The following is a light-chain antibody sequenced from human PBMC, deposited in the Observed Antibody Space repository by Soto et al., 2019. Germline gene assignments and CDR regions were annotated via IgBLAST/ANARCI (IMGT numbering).Light chain of an antibody. V-gene: IGLV2-14*01. Sequence: QSALTQPASVSGSPGLSITISCTGTSSDVGGYNYVSWYQQHPGKAPKLMIYEVSNRPSGVSNLFSGSKSGNTASLTISGLQAEDEADYYCSSYTSSSTWVFGGGTKVTVL. J-gene: IGLJ3*02. CDR2: EVS. CDR3: SSYTSSSTWV. CDR1: SSDVGGYNY.